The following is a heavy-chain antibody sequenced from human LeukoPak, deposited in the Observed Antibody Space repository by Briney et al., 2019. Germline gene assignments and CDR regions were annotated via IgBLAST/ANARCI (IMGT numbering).Heavy chain of an antibody. CDR3: ATGFCSGGRCYWYFDL. Sequence: GGSLRLSCAASGFTFSHYRMHWVRQPPGKGLVWVSHINSDGSSTSYADSVKGRFTISRDNAKNTLFLQMNSLRAEDSALYYCATGFCSGGRCYWYFDLWGRGTLVTVSS. CDR1: GFTFSHYR. V-gene: IGHV3-74*01. CDR2: INSDGSST. J-gene: IGHJ2*01. D-gene: IGHD2-15*01.